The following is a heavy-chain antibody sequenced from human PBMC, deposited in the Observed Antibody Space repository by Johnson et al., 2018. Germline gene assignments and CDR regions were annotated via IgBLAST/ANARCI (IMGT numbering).Heavy chain of an antibody. CDR2: IYSIGNT. CDR1: GGSINNYY. D-gene: IGHD3-10*01. Sequence: QVQLQESGPGLVKPSETLSLTCTVSGGSINNYYWSWIRQPPGKGLEWLVYIYSIGNTYSNPSLKSRVTMSVDTSRDQFPLKLSPVTAADTAVYYCARGGHLQKGSYYMYGWGKGTTVTVSS. CDR3: ARGGHLQKGSYYMYG. J-gene: IGHJ6*03. V-gene: IGHV4-59*12.